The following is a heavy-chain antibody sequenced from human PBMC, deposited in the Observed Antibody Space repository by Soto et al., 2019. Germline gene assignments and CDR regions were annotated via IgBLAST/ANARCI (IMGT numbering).Heavy chain of an antibody. CDR2: IIPIFGTA. CDR3: ARGPGIAAAGMPEEGYYYYGMDV. CDR1: GGTFSSYA. D-gene: IGHD6-13*01. J-gene: IGHJ6*02. V-gene: IGHV1-69*01. Sequence: QVQLVQSGAEVKKPGSSVKVSCKASGGTFSSYAISWVRQAPGQGLEWMGGIIPIFGTANYAQKFQGRVTITADESTSTAYMELSSLRSEDTAVYYCARGPGIAAAGMPEEGYYYYGMDVWGQGTTVTVSS.